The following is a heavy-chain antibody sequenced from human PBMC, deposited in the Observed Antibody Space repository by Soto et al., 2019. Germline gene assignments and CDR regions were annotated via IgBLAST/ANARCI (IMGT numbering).Heavy chain of an antibody. CDR3: AIHSGIAVAGTGYYYYGMDV. CDR1: GGSISSYY. D-gene: IGHD6-19*01. J-gene: IGHJ6*02. V-gene: IGHV4-59*04. Sequence: SETLSLTCTVSGGSISSYYWSWIRQPPGKGLEWIGYIYHSGSTYYNPSLKSRVTISADKSISTAYLQWSSLKASDTAMYYCAIHSGIAVAGTGYYYYGMDVWGQGTTVTVSS. CDR2: IYHSGST.